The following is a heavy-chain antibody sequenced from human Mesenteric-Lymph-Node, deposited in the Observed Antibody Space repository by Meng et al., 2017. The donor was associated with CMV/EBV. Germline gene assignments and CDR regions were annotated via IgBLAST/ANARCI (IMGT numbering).Heavy chain of an antibody. D-gene: IGHD3-16*01. CDR2: ISYDGSNK. CDR3: ARARSPYDYVWGSLDLPVDY. J-gene: IGHJ4*02. CDR1: GFTFSSYA. Sequence: GESLKISCAASGFTFSSYAMHWVRQAPGKGLEWVAVISYDGSNKYYADSVKGRFTISRDNSKNTLYLQMNSLRAEDTAVYYCARARSPYDYVWGSLDLPVDYWGQGTLVTVSS. V-gene: IGHV3-30-3*01.